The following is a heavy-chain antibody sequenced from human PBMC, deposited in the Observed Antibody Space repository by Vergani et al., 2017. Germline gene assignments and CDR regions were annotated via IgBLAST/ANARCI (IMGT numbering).Heavy chain of an antibody. Sequence: EVQLVESGGGSVQSGGSLRLSCVASGFSFNTYWMHWVRQVPGKGLMWVARIDEYGNRATYGDFETGRFTISRDNAKNTVFLQMNSLRAEDTAVYYCARDLFYYDSSGYYSGFFDYWGQGTLVTVSS. CDR3: ARDLFYYDSSGYYSGFFDY. CDR1: GFSFNTYW. J-gene: IGHJ4*02. V-gene: IGHV3-74*03. CDR2: IDEYGNRA. D-gene: IGHD3-22*01.